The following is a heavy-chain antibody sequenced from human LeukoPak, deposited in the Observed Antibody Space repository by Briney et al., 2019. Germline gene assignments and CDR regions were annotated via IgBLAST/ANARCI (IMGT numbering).Heavy chain of an antibody. J-gene: IGHJ3*02. CDR3: ASYDSSGRAFDI. Sequence: SETLSLTCTVSGDSVSNGHYYWTWIRQPPGKGLEWIGYIYYTGSTNYNPSLQSRVTISVDTSKNQFSLKLSSVTAADTAVYYCASYDSSGRAFDIWGQGTMVTVSS. CDR2: IYYTGST. V-gene: IGHV4-61*01. D-gene: IGHD3-22*01. CDR1: GDSVSNGHYY.